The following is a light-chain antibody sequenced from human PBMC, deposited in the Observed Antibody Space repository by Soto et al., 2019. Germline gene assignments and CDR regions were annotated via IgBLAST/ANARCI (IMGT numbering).Light chain of an antibody. CDR1: SSNIGSNY. CDR3: AAWDDSLSGVV. CDR2: RNN. V-gene: IGLV1-47*01. J-gene: IGLJ2*01. Sequence: QPVLTQPPSASGTPGQRVTISCSGSSSNIGSNYVFWYQHLPGTAPKLLIYRNNQRPSGVPDRFSGSKSGTSASLATSGLRSEDETDYYCAAWDDSLSGVVFGGGTKLTVL.